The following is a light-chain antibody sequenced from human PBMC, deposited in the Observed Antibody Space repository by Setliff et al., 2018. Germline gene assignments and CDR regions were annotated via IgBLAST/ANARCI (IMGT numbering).Light chain of an antibody. V-gene: IGKV1-5*03. Sequence: DFLMTQSPSTLSASVGDRVTITCRASQMIDNWLTWYQQKPGKAPKLLIYKASNLQGGVPSRFSASGSGKHFTLTISSLQPDDPATYYCQHYKTFGRGTKVDIK. J-gene: IGKJ1*01. CDR1: QMIDNW. CDR3: QHYKT. CDR2: KAS.